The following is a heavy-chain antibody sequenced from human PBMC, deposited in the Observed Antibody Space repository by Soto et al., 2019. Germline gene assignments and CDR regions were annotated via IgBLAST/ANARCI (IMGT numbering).Heavy chain of an antibody. Sequence: GGSLRLSCAASGFKFSNYAMSWVRQAPGKGLEWVSLISATGGGTYYADSVKGRFTISRDNSHNTLYLQVHSLTAEDTAVYYCAKDRRAGGNSAFYFDFWGQGAQVTDSS. CDR1: GFKFSNYA. CDR3: AKDRRAGGNSAFYFDF. D-gene: IGHD3-16*01. V-gene: IGHV3-23*01. J-gene: IGHJ4*02. CDR2: ISATGGGT.